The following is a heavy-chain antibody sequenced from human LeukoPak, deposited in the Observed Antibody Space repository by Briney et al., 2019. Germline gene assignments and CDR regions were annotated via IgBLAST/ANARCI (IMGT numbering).Heavy chain of an antibody. CDR3: AILSTIFGVISV. Sequence: KSGGSLRLSCAASGFTFSSYGIHWVRQAPGKGLEWVAFIRSDGANEFYADSVKGRFTISRDNSKNSLYLHMGSLRPEDTAVYYCAILSTIFGVISVWGQGTLVTVSS. V-gene: IGHV3-30*02. CDR1: GFTFSSYG. D-gene: IGHD3-3*01. J-gene: IGHJ4*02. CDR2: IRSDGANE.